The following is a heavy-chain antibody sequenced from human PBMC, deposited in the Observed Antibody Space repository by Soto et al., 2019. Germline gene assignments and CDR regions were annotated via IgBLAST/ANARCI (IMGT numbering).Heavy chain of an antibody. V-gene: IGHV1-69*13. D-gene: IGHD5-18*01. CDR3: ARVDSYGGANGAVDY. CDR2: IIPISGTA. Sequence: ASVKVSCKASGGTFSSYAISWVRQAPGQGLEWMGGIIPISGTANYAQKFQGRVTITADESTSTAYMELSSLRSEDTAVYYCARVDSYGGANGAVDYWGQGTLVTVSS. J-gene: IGHJ4*02. CDR1: GGTFSSYA.